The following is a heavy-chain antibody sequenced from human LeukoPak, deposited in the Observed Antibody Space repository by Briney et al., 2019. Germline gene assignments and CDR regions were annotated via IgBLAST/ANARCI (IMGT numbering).Heavy chain of an antibody. V-gene: IGHV3-21*01. J-gene: IGHJ4*02. CDR1: GFTFSAYS. CDR2: ISSSSSNI. Sequence: GGSLRLSCATSGFTFSAYSVNWVRQAPGKGLEWVSSISSSSSNIYYADSVKGRLTISRDNAKNSLYLQMNSLGAEDTAVYYCARGGYFDYWGQGTLVTVSS. CDR3: ARGGYFDY.